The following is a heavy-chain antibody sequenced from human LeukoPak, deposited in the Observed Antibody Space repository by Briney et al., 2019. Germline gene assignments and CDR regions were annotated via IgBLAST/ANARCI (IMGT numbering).Heavy chain of an antibody. CDR1: GYSISSGYF. CDR3: AREVLYCGGDCYSFAFDI. V-gene: IGHV4-38-2*02. J-gene: IGHJ3*02. Sequence: SETLSLTCTVSGYSISSGYFWGWIRQPPGKGLEWIGTIYHSGSTNYNPSLKSRVTMSVDTSKNQFSLKLSSVTAADTAVYYCAREVLYCGGDCYSFAFDIWGQGTMVTVSS. D-gene: IGHD2-21*02. CDR2: IYHSGST.